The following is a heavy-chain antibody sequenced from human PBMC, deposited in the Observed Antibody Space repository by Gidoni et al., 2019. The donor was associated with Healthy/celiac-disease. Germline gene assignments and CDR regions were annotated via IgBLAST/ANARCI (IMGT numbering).Heavy chain of an antibody. D-gene: IGHD3-22*01. V-gene: IGHV1-3*01. CDR2: INAGNGNT. CDR3: ARDLEIVVVRNGMDV. J-gene: IGHJ6*02. CDR1: GYTFTSYA. Sequence: QVQLVQSGAEVKKPGASVKVSCKASGYTFTSYAMHWVRQAPGQRLEWMGWINAGNGNTKYSQKFQGRVTITRDTSASTAYMELSSLRSEDTAVYYCARDLEIVVVRNGMDVWGQGTTVTVSS.